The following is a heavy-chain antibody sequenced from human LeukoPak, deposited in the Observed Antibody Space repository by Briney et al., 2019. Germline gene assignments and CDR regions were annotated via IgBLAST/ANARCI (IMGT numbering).Heavy chain of an antibody. J-gene: IGHJ4*02. CDR2: FDPEDGET. CDR3: ARGPASSSWYHY. CDR1: GYTLTELS. D-gene: IGHD6-13*01. V-gene: IGHV1-24*01. Sequence: ASVKVSCKVSGYTLTELSMHWVRQAPGKGLEWMGGFDPEDGETIYAQKFQGRVTMTEDTSTDTAYMELSSLRSEDTAVYYCARGPASSSWYHYWGQGTLVTVSS.